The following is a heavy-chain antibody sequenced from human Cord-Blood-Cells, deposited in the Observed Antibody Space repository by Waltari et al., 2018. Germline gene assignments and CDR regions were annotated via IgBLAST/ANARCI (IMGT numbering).Heavy chain of an antibody. V-gene: IGHV1-24*01. CDR3: ATGSIVGATIAFDI. CDR1: GYTLNKLL. J-gene: IGHJ3*02. Sequence: QVQLVQSGAEVKKPGASVKVSCKVSGYTLNKLLMPWVRPPPGKGLEWMGGFDPEDGETIYAQKFQGRVTMTEDTSTDTAYMELSSLRSEDTAVYYCATGSIVGATIAFDIWGQGTMVTVSS. D-gene: IGHD1-26*01. CDR2: FDPEDGET.